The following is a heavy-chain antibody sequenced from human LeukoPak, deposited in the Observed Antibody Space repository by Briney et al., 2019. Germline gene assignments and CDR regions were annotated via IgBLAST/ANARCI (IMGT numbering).Heavy chain of an antibody. J-gene: IGHJ4*02. CDR2: IRYDGSNK. CDR1: GFTFSSYG. Sequence: GGSLRLSCAASGFTFSSYGMHWVRQAPGKGLEWVAVIRYDGSNKYYADSVKGRFTISRDNSKNTLYLQMNSLRAEDTAVYYCARSEAILTGYYDYWGQGTLVTVSS. CDR3: ARSEAILTGYYDY. V-gene: IGHV3-33*01. D-gene: IGHD3-9*01.